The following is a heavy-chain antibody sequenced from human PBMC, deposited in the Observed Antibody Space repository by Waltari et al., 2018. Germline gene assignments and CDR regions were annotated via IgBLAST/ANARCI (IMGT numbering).Heavy chain of an antibody. Sequence: QVQLVQSGAEVKKPGASVKVSCKASGYTFTGYYMHWVRQAPGQGLEWLGRINPNRGGTNYAQKFQGRVTMTRDTSISTAYMELSRLRSDDTAVYYCARIFTGTVFYHWGQGTLVTVSS. CDR1: GYTFTGYY. CDR2: INPNRGGT. J-gene: IGHJ4*02. V-gene: IGHV1-2*06. CDR3: ARIFTGTVFYH. D-gene: IGHD1-1*01.